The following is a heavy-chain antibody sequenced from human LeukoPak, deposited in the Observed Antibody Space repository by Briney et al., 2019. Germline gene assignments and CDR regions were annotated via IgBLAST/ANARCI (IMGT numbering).Heavy chain of an antibody. J-gene: IGHJ3*01. CDR2: IASSGLNT. V-gene: IGHV3-23*01. CDR3: ARDIELST. Sequence: GGSLRLSCAASGLMFRDAAMTWVRQAPGKGLEWVSLIASSGLNTYYADSVRGRFTISRDNSKNTLSLQMCSLRVEDTAIYYCARDIELSTWGLGTLVTVSS. CDR1: GLMFRDAA. D-gene: IGHD5-12*01.